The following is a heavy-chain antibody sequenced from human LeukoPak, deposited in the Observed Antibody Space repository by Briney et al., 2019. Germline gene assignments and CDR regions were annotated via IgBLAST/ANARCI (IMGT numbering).Heavy chain of an antibody. CDR1: GFTFGDYA. D-gene: IGHD3-10*01. V-gene: IGHV3-49*04. CDR2: IRSKASGGTT. CDR3: TRGDGSGSS. Sequence: PGRSLRLSCTASGFTFGDYAMSWVRQAPGKGLEWVGFIRSKASGGTTEYAASVKGRFTISRDDSKSIAYPQMNSLKTEDTAVYYCTRGDGSGSSWGQGTLVTVSS. J-gene: IGHJ5*02.